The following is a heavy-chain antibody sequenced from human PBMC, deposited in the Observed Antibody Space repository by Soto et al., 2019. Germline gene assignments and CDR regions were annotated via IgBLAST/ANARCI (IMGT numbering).Heavy chain of an antibody. J-gene: IGHJ3*02. CDR3: ARHQRMGYSSGPTSAFDI. D-gene: IGHD6-19*01. V-gene: IGHV1-18*01. CDR2: ISAYNGNT. Sequence: ASVKVSCKASGYTFTSYGISWVRQAPGQGLEWMGWISAYNGNTNYAQKLQGRVTMTTDISTSTAYMELSSLRSEDTAVYYCARHQRMGYSSGPTSAFDIWGQGTMVTVSS. CDR1: GYTFTSYG.